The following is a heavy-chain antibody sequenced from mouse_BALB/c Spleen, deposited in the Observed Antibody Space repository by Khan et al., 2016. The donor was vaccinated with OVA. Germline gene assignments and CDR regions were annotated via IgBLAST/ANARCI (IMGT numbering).Heavy chain of an antibody. J-gene: IGHJ3*01. CDR2: IFPGTGTT. D-gene: IGHD2-1*01. Sequence: QVQLQQSGAELVKPGASVKLSCKTSGYTFTSYWIQWVKQRPGQGLGWIGQIFPGTGTTYYNENFKGKVTLTVDTSSNTADMQCSSLTAEDTTDYFCARCYFGNYEFAYWGQGTLVTVSP. CDR1: GYTFTSYW. V-gene: IGHV1S132*01. CDR3: ARCYFGNYEFAY.